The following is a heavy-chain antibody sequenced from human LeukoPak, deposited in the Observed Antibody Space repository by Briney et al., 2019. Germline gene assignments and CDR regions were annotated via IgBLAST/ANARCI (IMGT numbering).Heavy chain of an antibody. Sequence: ASVKVSCKASGYTFTSYDINWVRQATGQGLEWMGWMNPNSGNTGYAQKFQGRVTMTGNTSISTAYMELSSLRSEDTAVYYCARGYDFWSGYYSEMENDAFDIWGQGTMVTVSS. J-gene: IGHJ3*02. CDR2: MNPNSGNT. D-gene: IGHD3-3*01. V-gene: IGHV1-8*01. CDR3: ARGYDFWSGYYSEMENDAFDI. CDR1: GYTFTSYD.